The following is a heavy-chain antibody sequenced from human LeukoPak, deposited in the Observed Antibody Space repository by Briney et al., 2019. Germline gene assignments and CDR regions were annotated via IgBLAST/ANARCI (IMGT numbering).Heavy chain of an antibody. D-gene: IGHD1-1*01. V-gene: IGHV5-51*01. CDR1: GYHFSLYF. J-gene: IGHJ1*01. Sequence: GESLRISCEASGYHFSLYFIAWVRQVPGKGLECMGVIYTGNSHTIYSPSFQGQFIISADKSINTAYLQCSRLKTSDTAMYYCARLSGGSWAATEHFPHWGQGTLVSVSS. CDR3: ARLSGGSWAATEHFPH. CDR2: IYTGNSHT.